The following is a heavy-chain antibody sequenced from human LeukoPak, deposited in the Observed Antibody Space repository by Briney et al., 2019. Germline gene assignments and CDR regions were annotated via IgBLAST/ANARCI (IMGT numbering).Heavy chain of an antibody. J-gene: IGHJ4*02. V-gene: IGHV4-59*08. CDR2: IYYSGST. Sequence: SETLSLTCTVSGGSIRSYYWSWIRQPPGKGLEWIGYIYYSGSTNYNPSLKSRVTISVDASRNQFSLKLSSVTAADTAVYYCARRRGRGYDLPSKYYFDYWGQGTLVTVSS. CDR1: GGSIRSYY. D-gene: IGHD5-12*01. CDR3: ARRRGRGYDLPSKYYFDY.